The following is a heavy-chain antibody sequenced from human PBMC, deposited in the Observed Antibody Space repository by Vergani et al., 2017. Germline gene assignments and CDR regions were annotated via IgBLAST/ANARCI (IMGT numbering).Heavy chain of an antibody. D-gene: IGHD6-6*01. CDR2: IKPSGGST. V-gene: IGHV1-46*01. CDR1: GYTFTSYY. J-gene: IGHJ6*02. Sequence: QVQLVQSGAEVKKPGASVQVSCKASGYTFTSYYMHWVRQAPGQGLEWMGIIKPSGGSTSYAQKFQGGGTMTRETSTSTVYMGLCSLRSEKTAVYYCARDLRGGSTSICCYYGMNVWGQGTTVTVSS. CDR3: ARDLRGGSTSICCYYGMNV.